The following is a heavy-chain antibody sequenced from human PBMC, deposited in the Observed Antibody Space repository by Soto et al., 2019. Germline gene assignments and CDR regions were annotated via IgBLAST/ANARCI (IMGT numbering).Heavy chain of an antibody. Sequence: QVQLVESGGGVVQPGRSLRLSCAASGFTFSSYGLQWVRQAPGKGLEWVATISYDGGKTYYADSVKGRFTISRDKSENALYLQINSLRAEDTAVYYCAKVYDYSDSGLDCWGQGTLVTVS. CDR3: AKVYDYSDSGLDC. D-gene: IGHD4-17*01. J-gene: IGHJ4*02. V-gene: IGHV3-30*18. CDR2: ISYDGGKT. CDR1: GFTFSSYG.